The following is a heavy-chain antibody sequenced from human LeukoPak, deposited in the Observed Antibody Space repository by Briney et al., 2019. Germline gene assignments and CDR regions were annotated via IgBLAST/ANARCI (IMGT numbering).Heavy chain of an antibody. CDR1: GGSISSYY. CDR3: ARTDGHGDAFDI. V-gene: IGHV4-59*01. J-gene: IGHJ3*02. Sequence: SETLSLTCTVSGGSISSYYWSWIRQPPGKGLEWIGYLYYSGSTNYNPSLKSRVTISVDTSKNQFSLKLSSVTAADTAVYYCARTDGHGDAFDIWGQGTMVTVSS. CDR2: LYYSGST.